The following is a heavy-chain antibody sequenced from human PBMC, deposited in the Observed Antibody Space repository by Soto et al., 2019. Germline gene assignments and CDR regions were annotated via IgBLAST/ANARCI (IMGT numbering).Heavy chain of an antibody. V-gene: IGHV3-9*01. CDR2: VNWNSVTT. CDR1: GFTFNDYA. D-gene: IGHD3-22*01. CDR3: VKGLNSGGYTGSDFDI. Sequence: EVQLVESGGDLVQPGKSLRLSCAASGFTFNDYAMHWVRQPPGKGLEWVSSVNWNSVTTRYAVSLKGRFSISRDNAQNSLYLEMNSLRPEDTALYYCVKGLNSGGYTGSDFDIWGQGTMVTVSS. J-gene: IGHJ3*02.